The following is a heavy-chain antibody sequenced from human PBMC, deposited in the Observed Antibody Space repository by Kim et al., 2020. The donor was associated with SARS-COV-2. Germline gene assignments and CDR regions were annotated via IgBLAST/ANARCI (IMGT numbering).Heavy chain of an antibody. Sequence: TNYNPSLKSRVTISVDTSKNQFSLKLSAVTAADTAVYYCARGDDYYATDYWGQGTLVTVSS. CDR3: ARGDDYYATDY. D-gene: IGHD3-10*01. CDR2: T. J-gene: IGHJ4*02. V-gene: IGHV4-59*09.